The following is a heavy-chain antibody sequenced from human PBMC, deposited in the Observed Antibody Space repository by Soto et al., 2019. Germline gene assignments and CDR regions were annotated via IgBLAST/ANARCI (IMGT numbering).Heavy chain of an antibody. V-gene: IGHV3-48*01. Sequence: GGSLRLSCAASGFTFSSYSMNWVRQAPGKGLEWVSYISSSSSTIYYADSVKGRFTISRDNAKNSLYLQMNSLRAEDTAVYYCATTYYDFWSGYQPYWFDPWGQGTLVTVSS. J-gene: IGHJ5*02. CDR1: GFTFSSYS. CDR2: ISSSSSTI. CDR3: ATTYYDFWSGYQPYWFDP. D-gene: IGHD3-3*01.